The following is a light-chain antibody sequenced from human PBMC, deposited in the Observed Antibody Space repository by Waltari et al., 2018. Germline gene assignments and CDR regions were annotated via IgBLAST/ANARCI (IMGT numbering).Light chain of an antibody. CDR3: LTSDTTKEWV. CDR2: EDD. CDR1: SGRIDSRY. Sequence: ILTQPHSVSESPGKTVTISCTRTSGRIDSRYVQWIQQRPGSAPKTVIYEDDQAPAGGPGRCSGASDRSSNSASLAIADLQFEDEADYFCLTSDTTKEWVFGGGTRLTV. V-gene: IGLV6-57*03. J-gene: IGLJ3*02.